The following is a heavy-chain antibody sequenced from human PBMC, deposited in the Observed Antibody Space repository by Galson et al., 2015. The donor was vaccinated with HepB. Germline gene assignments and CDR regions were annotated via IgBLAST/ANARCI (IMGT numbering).Heavy chain of an antibody. CDR3: ARGGGYCSSTSCLDTNAFDI. Sequence: SLRLSCAASGFTFSDYYMSWIRQAPGKGLEWVSYISSSSSYTNDADSVKGRFTISRDNAKNSLYLQMNSLRAEDTAVYYCARGGGYCSSTSCLDTNAFDIWGQGTMVTVSS. J-gene: IGHJ3*02. V-gene: IGHV3-11*05. CDR2: ISSSSSYT. D-gene: IGHD2-2*01. CDR1: GFTFSDYY.